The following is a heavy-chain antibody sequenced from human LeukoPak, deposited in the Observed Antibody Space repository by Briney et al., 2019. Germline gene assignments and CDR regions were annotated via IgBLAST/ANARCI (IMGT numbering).Heavy chain of an antibody. D-gene: IGHD3-22*01. V-gene: IGHV4-31*03. CDR2: IYYTGST. J-gene: IGHJ3*02. CDR1: SRSLSSRGYY. CDR3: AREGGKRDYYEISAVDAFDI. Sequence: SETLSLTCTVSSRSLSSRGYYWSWLRQQPGKGREWTAYIYYTGSTHYNPCLKTRVTVSVATTKNKYTLKLSSVTAADTAVYYGAREGGKRDYYEISAVDAFDIWGQGTMVTVSS.